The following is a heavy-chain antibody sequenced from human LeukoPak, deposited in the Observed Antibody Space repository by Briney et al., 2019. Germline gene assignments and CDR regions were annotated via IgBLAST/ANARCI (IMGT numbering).Heavy chain of an antibody. CDR1: GYTFTSYG. D-gene: IGHD6-19*01. Sequence: GASVKVSCKASGYTFTSYGISWVRQAPGQGLEWMGWISAYNGNTNYAQKLQGRVTMTTDTSTSTAYMELRSLRSEDTALYYCARGFSSGWYLGEFDYWGQGTLVTVSS. J-gene: IGHJ4*02. CDR3: ARGFSSGWYLGEFDY. V-gene: IGHV1-18*01. CDR2: ISAYNGNT.